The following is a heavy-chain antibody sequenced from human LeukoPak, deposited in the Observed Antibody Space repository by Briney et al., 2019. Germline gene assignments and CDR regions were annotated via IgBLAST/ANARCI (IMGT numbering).Heavy chain of an antibody. CDR2: ISSSGSTI. D-gene: IGHD3-10*01. Sequence: PGGSLRLSCAASGFTFSSYEMIWVRQAPRKGLEWVSYISSSGSTIYYSDSVKGRFTISRDNPNNSLYLQMNSLRAEDTAVYYCARGGVFDVWGQGTMVTVAS. J-gene: IGHJ3*01. CDR3: ARGGVFDV. V-gene: IGHV3-48*03. CDR1: GFTFSSYE.